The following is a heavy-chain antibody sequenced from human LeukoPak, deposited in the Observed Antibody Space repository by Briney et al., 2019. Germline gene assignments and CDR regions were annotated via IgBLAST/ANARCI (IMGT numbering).Heavy chain of an antibody. V-gene: IGHV1-69*04. Sequence: SVKVSCEASGGTFSSYAISWVRQAPGQGLEWMGRIIPILGIANYAQEFQGRVTITADKSTSTAYMELSSLRSEDTAVYYCARIATTRFVSTTWFDPWGQGTLVTVSS. D-gene: IGHD1-1*01. J-gene: IGHJ5*02. CDR3: ARIATTRFVSTTWFDP. CDR2: IIPILGIA. CDR1: GGTFSSYA.